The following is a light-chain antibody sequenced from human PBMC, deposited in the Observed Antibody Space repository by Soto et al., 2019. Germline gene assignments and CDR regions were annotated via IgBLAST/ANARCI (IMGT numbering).Light chain of an antibody. CDR2: DAS. CDR3: QQYEDCTYT. CDR1: QSVSRN. J-gene: IGKJ2*01. Sequence: EIVMTQSPATLSVSPGERATLSCRASQSVSRNLAWYQQKPGQAPRLLIYDASSRATGIPARFSGSGSGAEXXLXIXSLQSDDFAVYYCQQYEDCTYTFGQGTK. V-gene: IGKV3-15*01.